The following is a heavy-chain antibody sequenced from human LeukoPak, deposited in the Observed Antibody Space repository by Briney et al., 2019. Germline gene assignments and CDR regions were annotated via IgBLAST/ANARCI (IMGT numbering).Heavy chain of an antibody. Sequence: PGGSLRLSCAASGFSFSNYGMAWVRQAPGKGLEWVSIIYSGGSTYYTDSVKGRFTISRDNSKNTLYLQMNSLRAEDTAVYYCARGPSGYSYGSRFDYWGQGTLVTVSS. D-gene: IGHD5-18*01. CDR3: ARGPSGYSYGSRFDY. J-gene: IGHJ4*02. V-gene: IGHV3-66*01. CDR1: GFSFSNYG. CDR2: IYSGGST.